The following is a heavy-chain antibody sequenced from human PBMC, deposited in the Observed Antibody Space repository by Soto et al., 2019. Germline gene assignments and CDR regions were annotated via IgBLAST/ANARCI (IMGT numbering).Heavy chain of an antibody. Sequence: SETLSLTGAVCGGSFSGYYCSWIRQPPWKGLEWIGEINHSGITNYNPSLKSRVTISVDTSKNQFSLKLSSVTAADKAVYYCARGAYCSGGRCYAVSGQRTTVTVCS. J-gene: IGHJ6*02. CDR1: GGSFSGYY. CDR2: INHSGIT. V-gene: IGHV4-34*01. CDR3: ARGAYCSGGRCYAV. D-gene: IGHD2-15*01.